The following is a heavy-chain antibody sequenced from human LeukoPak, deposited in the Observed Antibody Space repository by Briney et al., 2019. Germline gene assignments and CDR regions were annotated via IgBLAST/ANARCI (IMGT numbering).Heavy chain of an antibody. CDR3: AKDSGYYSNTPFDY. J-gene: IGHJ4*02. D-gene: IGHD3-22*01. CDR1: GFTFSSYA. CDR2: ISGSGGST. Sequence: GGSLRLSCAASGFTFSSYAMSWVRQAPGKGLEWISAISGSGGSTYYADSVKGRFTISRDNSKNTLYLQMNSLRAEDTAVYYCAKDSGYYSNTPFDYWGQGTLVTVSS. V-gene: IGHV3-23*01.